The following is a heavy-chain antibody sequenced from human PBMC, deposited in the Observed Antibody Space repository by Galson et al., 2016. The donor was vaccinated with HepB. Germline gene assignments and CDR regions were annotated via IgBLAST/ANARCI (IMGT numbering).Heavy chain of an antibody. CDR3: AKGLGSLEWLIYGMDV. D-gene: IGHD3-3*01. J-gene: IGHJ6*02. CDR2: ISYDGSVK. Sequence: SLRLSCAASGFTFSAYGMHWVRQAPGKGLEWLAIISYDGSVKYSADSVKGRFTISRDNAKNTVYLQMNSLRPEDTAVYYSAKGLGSLEWLIYGMDVWGPGTTVTVSS. CDR1: GFTFSAYG. V-gene: IGHV3-30*18.